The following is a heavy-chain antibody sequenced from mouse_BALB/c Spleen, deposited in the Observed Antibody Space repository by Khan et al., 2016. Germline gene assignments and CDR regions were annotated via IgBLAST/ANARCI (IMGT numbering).Heavy chain of an antibody. D-gene: IGHD1-2*01. CDR1: GYSITSDYA. CDR2: IIYSGST. J-gene: IGHJ4*01. CDR3: ARTPTAYYAMDY. V-gene: IGHV3-2*02. Sequence: VQLQESGPGLVKPSQSLSLTCTVTGYSITSDYAWNWIRQFPGNKLEWMGYIIYSGSTRYYPSLKSRISVTRDTSKNQFFLQLNSVTTEDTATYYCARTPTAYYAMDYLGQVTSVTVSS.